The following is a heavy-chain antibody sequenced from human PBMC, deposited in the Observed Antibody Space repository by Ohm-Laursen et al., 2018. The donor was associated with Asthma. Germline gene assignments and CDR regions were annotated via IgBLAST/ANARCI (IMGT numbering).Heavy chain of an antibody. CDR3: ARDLLEGAFDI. CDR1: GGSISSGDYY. J-gene: IGHJ3*02. V-gene: IGHV4-30-4*02. CDR2: IYYSGST. Sequence: SDTLSLTCTVSGGSISSGDYYWSWIRQPPGKGLEWIGYIYYSGSTYYNPSLKSRVTISVDTSKNQFSLKLSSVTAADTAVYYCARDLLEGAFDIWGQGTMVTVSS.